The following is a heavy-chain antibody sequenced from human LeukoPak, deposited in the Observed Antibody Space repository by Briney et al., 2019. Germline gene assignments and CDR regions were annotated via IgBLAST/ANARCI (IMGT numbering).Heavy chain of an antibody. J-gene: IGHJ6*02. CDR2: INPSGGST. D-gene: IGHD5-18*01. CDR3: ARCHSYGTGYYYGMDV. V-gene: IGHV1-46*01. CDR1: GYTFTSYY. Sequence: ASVKVSCTASGYTFTSYYMHWVRQAPGQGLEWMGIINPSGGSTSYAQKFQGRVTMTRDTSTSTVYMELSSLRSEDTAVYYCARCHSYGTGYYYGMDVWGQGTTVTVSS.